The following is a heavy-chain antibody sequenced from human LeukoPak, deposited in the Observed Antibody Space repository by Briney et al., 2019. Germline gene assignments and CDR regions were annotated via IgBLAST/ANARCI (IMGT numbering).Heavy chain of an antibody. CDR1: GLSVSTSY. CDR2: IYSDGST. J-gene: IGHJ5*02. D-gene: IGHD4-11*01. V-gene: IGHV3-66*01. Sequence: PGGSLRLSCAVSGLSVSTSYMTWARQAPGKGLEWISLIYSDGSTYYADSVKGRFTISRDNSKNTLYLQMNSLRVEDTAVYYCARATVPHTWGQGTLVTVSS. CDR3: ARATVPHT.